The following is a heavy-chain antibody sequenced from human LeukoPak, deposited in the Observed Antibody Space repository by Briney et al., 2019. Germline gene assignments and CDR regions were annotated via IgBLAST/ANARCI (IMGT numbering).Heavy chain of an antibody. V-gene: IGHV3-23*01. CDR2: ISGSGGST. CDR3: AKDQLMGYCSSTSCHVYYFDY. CDR1: GFTFSSYA. Sequence: GGSLRVSCAASGFTFSSYAMSWVRQARGKGPEWVSAISGSGGSTYYADSVKGRFTISRDNSKNTLYLQMNSLRAEDTAVYYCAKDQLMGYCSSTSCHVYYFDYWGQGTLVTVSS. J-gene: IGHJ4*02. D-gene: IGHD2-2*01.